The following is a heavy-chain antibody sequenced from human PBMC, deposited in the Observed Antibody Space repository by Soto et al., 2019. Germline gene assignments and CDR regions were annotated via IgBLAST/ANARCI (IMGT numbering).Heavy chain of an antibody. Sequence: PSETLSLTCAVSGGSISSGGYSWGWIRQPPGKGLEWIGYIYHSGSTYYNPSLKSRVTISVDRSKNQFSLKLSSVTAADTAVHYCARGGSGSGSYYSWFDPWGQGTLVTVSS. D-gene: IGHD3-10*01. V-gene: IGHV4-30-2*01. J-gene: IGHJ5*02. CDR2: IYHSGST. CDR1: GGSISSGGYS. CDR3: ARGGSGSGSYYSWFDP.